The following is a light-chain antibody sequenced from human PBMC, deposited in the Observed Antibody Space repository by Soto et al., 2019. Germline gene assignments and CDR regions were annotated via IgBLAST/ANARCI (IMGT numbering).Light chain of an antibody. CDR2: WAS. Sequence: DTVMTQSPDSLAVSLGERATINCKSSQTVLYRSTNKNYLAWYQQKPGQPPKLLIYWASTRESGVPDRFSGSGSRTDFTLTISSLQAEDVAVYYCQQYSYIPVTFGQGTRLEIK. CDR1: QTVLYRSTNKNY. CDR3: QQYSYIPVT. V-gene: IGKV4-1*01. J-gene: IGKJ5*01.